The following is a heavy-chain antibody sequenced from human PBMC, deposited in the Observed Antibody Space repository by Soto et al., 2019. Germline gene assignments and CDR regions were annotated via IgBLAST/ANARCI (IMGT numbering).Heavy chain of an antibody. CDR3: ARPSGSPWYFDY. V-gene: IGHV4-39*01. J-gene: IGHJ4*02. CDR2: IYYSGST. CDR1: GGSISSSSYY. D-gene: IGHD3-22*01. Sequence: SETLSLTCTVSGGSISSSSYYWGWIRQPPGKGLEWIGSIYYSGSTYYNPSLKSRVTISVDTSKNQFSLKLSSVTAADTTVYYCARPSGSPWYFDYWGQGTLVTVSS.